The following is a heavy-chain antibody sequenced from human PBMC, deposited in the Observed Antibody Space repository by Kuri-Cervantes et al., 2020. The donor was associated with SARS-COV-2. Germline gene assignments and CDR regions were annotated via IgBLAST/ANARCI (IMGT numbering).Heavy chain of an antibody. J-gene: IGHJ4*02. CDR3: ARDLRLGNSLDY. D-gene: IGHD7-27*01. CDR1: GFIFSDYY. V-gene: IGHV3-11*04. Sequence: GESLKISCAASGFIFSDYYVTWIRQPPGKGLEWVSYISSSGSAINYTDSVKGRFTISRDNAKNSVYLQMNSLRAEDTAVYYCARDLRLGNSLDYWGQGTLVTVSS. CDR2: ISSSGSAI.